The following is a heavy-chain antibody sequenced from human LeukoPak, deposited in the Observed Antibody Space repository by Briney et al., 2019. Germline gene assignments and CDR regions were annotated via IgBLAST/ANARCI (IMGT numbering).Heavy chain of an antibody. CDR1: GYTFTSYA. D-gene: IGHD2-8*01. CDR2: INAGNGNT. Sequence: GASVKVSCKASGYTFTSYAMHWVRQAPGQRLEWMGWINAGNGNTNYAQKLQGRVTMTTDTSTSTAYMELRSLRSDDTAVYYCARMVSDYYYMDVWGKGTTVTISS. J-gene: IGHJ6*03. V-gene: IGHV1-3*01. CDR3: ARMVSDYYYMDV.